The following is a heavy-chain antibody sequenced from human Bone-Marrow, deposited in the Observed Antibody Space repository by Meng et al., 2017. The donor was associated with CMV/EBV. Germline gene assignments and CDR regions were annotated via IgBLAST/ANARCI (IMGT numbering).Heavy chain of an antibody. J-gene: IGHJ4*02. CDR1: LTFGSDG. D-gene: IGHD1-26*01. CDR3: AKDRSYLVDRPVGYYFDY. Sequence: LTFGSDGMNWVRQAPGKGLEWVATISHDGSNKYYADSVKGRFTISRDNSKNTLYLQVNSLRAEDTAVYYCAKDRSYLVDRPVGYYFDYWGQGTLVTVSS. CDR2: ISHDGSNK. V-gene: IGHV3-30*18.